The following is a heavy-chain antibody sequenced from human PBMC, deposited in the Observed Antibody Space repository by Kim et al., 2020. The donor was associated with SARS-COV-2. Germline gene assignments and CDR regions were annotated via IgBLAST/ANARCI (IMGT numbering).Heavy chain of an antibody. V-gene: IGHV3-33*01. CDR1: GFTFSSYG. CDR3: ARAGSSWGTKPKPADY. J-gene: IGHJ4*02. Sequence: GGSLRLSCAASGFTFSSYGMHWVRQAPGKGLEWVAVIWYDGSNKYYADSVKGRFTISRDNSKNTLYLQMNSLRAEDTAVYYCARAGSSWGTKPKPADYWGQGTLVTVSS. D-gene: IGHD6-13*01. CDR2: IWYDGSNK.